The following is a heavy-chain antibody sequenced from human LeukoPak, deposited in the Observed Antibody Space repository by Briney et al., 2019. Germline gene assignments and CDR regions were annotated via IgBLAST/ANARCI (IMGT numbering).Heavy chain of an antibody. J-gene: IGHJ5*02. D-gene: IGHD6-6*01. Sequence: GSSVKVSCKASGGTFSSYAISWVRQAPGQGLEWMGGIIPIFGTANYAQKFQGRVTITADESTSTAYMELSSLRSEDTAVYYCARDSGIEARPRNWFDPWGQGTLVTVSS. CDR2: IIPIFGTA. CDR3: ARDSGIEARPRNWFDP. CDR1: GGTFSSYA. V-gene: IGHV1-69*01.